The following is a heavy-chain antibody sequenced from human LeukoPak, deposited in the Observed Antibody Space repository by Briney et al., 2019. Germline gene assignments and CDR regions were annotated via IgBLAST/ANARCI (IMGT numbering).Heavy chain of an antibody. J-gene: IGHJ2*01. D-gene: IGHD2-2*01. V-gene: IGHV1-46*01. CDR2: INPSGGST. CDR1: GYTLTSYY. Sequence: ASVTVSCKASGYTLTSYYMHWVQQTPGQGLEWMGIINPSGGSTKYEQKFRGKVTMTRDTYTRTVNMGLSSLSSETTAVYYCARGDCSSSTDWYFDLWGRGTLVTVSS. CDR3: ARGDCSSSTDWYFDL.